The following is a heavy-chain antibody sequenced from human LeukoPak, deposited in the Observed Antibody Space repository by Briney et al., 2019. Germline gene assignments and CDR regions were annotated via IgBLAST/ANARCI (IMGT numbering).Heavy chain of an antibody. Sequence: GGSLRLSCAASGFTFSSYSMNWVRQAPGKGLEWVSSISSSSSYIYYADSVKGRSTISRDNAKNSLYLQMNSLRAEDTAVYYCARGSPVVVTANEYFQHWGQGTLVTVSS. D-gene: IGHD2-21*02. CDR3: ARGSPVVVTANEYFQH. CDR2: ISSSSSYI. V-gene: IGHV3-21*01. CDR1: GFTFSSYS. J-gene: IGHJ1*01.